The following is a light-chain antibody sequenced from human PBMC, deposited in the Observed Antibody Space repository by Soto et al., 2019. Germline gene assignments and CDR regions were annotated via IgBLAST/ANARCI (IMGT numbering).Light chain of an antibody. CDR2: GAS. J-gene: IGKJ1*01. V-gene: IGKV3-20*01. Sequence: EIVFTQSPCTLSLSSGDRATLSCRASQSLRSDYLAWYQQKPGQAPRPLIYGASNRATAIPDRFSGSGSGTDFTLTISRLEPEDSAVYYCQHYGGSWTFGRGAKADI. CDR1: QSLRSDY. CDR3: QHYGGSWT.